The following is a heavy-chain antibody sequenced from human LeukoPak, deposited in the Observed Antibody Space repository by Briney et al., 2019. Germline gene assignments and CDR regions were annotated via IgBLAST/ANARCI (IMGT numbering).Heavy chain of an antibody. D-gene: IGHD6-19*01. V-gene: IGHV3-21*04. CDR1: GFTFSSYS. J-gene: IGHJ4*02. CDR3: ARDQGIAVAGTGVDY. Sequence: GGSLRLSCAPSGFTFSSYSMNWVRQAPQKGLEWVSSISSGGIYLYCADSVKGRFTICRDNAKNSLYLQMNSLRGEDTAVYYCARDQGIAVAGTGVDYWGQGTLVTVSS. CDR2: ISSGGIYL.